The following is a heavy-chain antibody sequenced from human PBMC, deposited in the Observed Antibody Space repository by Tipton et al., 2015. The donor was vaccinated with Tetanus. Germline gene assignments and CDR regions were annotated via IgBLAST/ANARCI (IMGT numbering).Heavy chain of an antibody. CDR1: GGTFSSYA. V-gene: IGHV1-2*02. J-gene: IGHJ5*02. CDR3: AREGQGLDP. Sequence: QLVQSGAEVKKPGSSVKVSCKASGGTFSSYAISWVRQAPGQGLEWMGWINPNNGGTTYAQKFQGRVTMTRDTSISTAYMELSRLRSDDTAVYYCAREGQGLDPWGQGTLVTVSS. CDR2: INPNNGGT.